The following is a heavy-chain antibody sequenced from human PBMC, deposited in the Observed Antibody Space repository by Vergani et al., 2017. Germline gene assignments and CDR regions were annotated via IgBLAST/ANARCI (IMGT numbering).Heavy chain of an antibody. J-gene: IGHJ6*02. CDR1: GFTFSSYW. CDR2: INSDGSST. D-gene: IGHD6-13*01. CDR3: AKSYRDFRQQLYYYGMDV. Sequence: VQLVESGGGVVQPGRSLRLSCAASGFTFSSYWMHWVRQAPGKGLVWVSRINSDGSSTSYADSVKGRFTISRDNAKNTLYLQMNSLRAEDTAVYYCAKSYRDFRQQLYYYGMDVWGQGTTVTVSS. V-gene: IGHV3-74*02.